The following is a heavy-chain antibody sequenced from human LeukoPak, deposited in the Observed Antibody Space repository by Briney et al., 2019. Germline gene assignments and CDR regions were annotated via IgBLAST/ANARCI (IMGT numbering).Heavy chain of an antibody. CDR2: IIPIFGTA. CDR1: GYTFTIYD. J-gene: IGHJ3*02. Sequence: GASVKVSCKASGYTFTIYDISWVRQAPGQGREWMGGIIPIFGTANYAQKFQGRDTITADKYTSTAYMEVRRERSEDTAVYYCARGNYYDSSGYKNPRAFDIWGQGTMVTVSS. D-gene: IGHD3-22*01. V-gene: IGHV1-69*06. CDR3: ARGNYYDSSGYKNPRAFDI.